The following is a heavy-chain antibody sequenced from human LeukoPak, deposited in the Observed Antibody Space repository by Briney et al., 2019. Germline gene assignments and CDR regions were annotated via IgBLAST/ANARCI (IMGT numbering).Heavy chain of an antibody. CDR3: ARARRDGYNPVGY. CDR2: ISYDGSNK. V-gene: IGHV3-30-3*01. D-gene: IGHD5-24*01. Sequence: PGGSLRLSCAASGFTFSSYAMHWVRQAPGKGLEWVAVISYDGSNKYYADSVKGRFTISRDNSKNTLYLQMDSLRAEDTAVYYCARARRDGYNPVGYWGQGTLVTVSS. J-gene: IGHJ4*02. CDR1: GFTFSSYA.